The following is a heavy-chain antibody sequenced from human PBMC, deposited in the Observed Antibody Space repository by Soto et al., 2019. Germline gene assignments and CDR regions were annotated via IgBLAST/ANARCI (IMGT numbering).Heavy chain of an antibody. Sequence: GGSLRLSCAASGFIFNNYAMSWFRQAPGKGLEWVSSIGGNSGSTYYADSVKGRFTISRDNSKNTLYLEMNSLRAEDTAVYYCAKVIVVIAAAGDYFDYWGQGTLVTVSS. CDR3: AKVIVVIAAAGDYFDY. V-gene: IGHV3-23*01. D-gene: IGHD2-15*01. CDR2: IGGNSGST. J-gene: IGHJ4*02. CDR1: GFIFNNYA.